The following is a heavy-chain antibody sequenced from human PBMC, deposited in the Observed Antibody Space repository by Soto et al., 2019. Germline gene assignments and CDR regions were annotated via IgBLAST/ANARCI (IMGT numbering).Heavy chain of an antibody. Sequence: WASVKVSCKASGGTFSSYAISWVRQAPGQGLEWMGGIIPIFGTANYAQKFQGRVTITADESTSTAYMELSSLRSEDTAVYYCASGYSGYDLGPYYYYGMDVWGQVTTVTVSS. CDR1: GGTFSSYA. J-gene: IGHJ6*02. V-gene: IGHV1-69*13. CDR3: ASGYSGYDLGPYYYYGMDV. D-gene: IGHD5-12*01. CDR2: IIPIFGTA.